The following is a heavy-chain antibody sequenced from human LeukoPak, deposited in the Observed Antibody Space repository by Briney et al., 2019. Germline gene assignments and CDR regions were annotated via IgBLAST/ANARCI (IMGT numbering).Heavy chain of an antibody. V-gene: IGHV4-59*01. CDR2: IYYSGST. CDR3: ARTTEGGYTYGYFYYYYMDV. D-gene: IGHD5-18*01. J-gene: IGHJ6*03. Sequence: SETLSLTCTVSGGSISSYYWSWLRQPPGKGLEWIGYIYYSGSTNYNPSLKSRVTISVDTSKNQFSLKLSSVTAADTAVYYCARTTEGGYTYGYFYYYYMDVWGKGTTVTISS. CDR1: GGSISSYY.